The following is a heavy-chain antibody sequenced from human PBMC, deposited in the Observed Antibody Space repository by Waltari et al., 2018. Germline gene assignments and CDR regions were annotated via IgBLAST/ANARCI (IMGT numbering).Heavy chain of an antibody. Sequence: QVQLVQSGAEVKKPGSSVKVSCKASGGTFSSYAISWVRQAPGQGLEWMGGIIPIFGTANYAQKFQGRVTITADESTSTAYMELSSVTAADTAVYYCARGPDSSRGFDIWGQGTMVTVSS. CDR1: GGTFSSYA. J-gene: IGHJ3*02. V-gene: IGHV1-69*12. CDR2: IIPIFGTA. D-gene: IGHD3-22*01. CDR3: ARGPDSSRGFDI.